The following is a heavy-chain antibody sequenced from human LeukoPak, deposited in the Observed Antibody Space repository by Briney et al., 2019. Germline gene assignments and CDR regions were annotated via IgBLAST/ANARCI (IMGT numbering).Heavy chain of an antibody. J-gene: IGHJ4*02. D-gene: IGHD1-26*01. CDR2: IYYSGST. V-gene: IGHV4-59*12. Sequence: SETLSLTCTVSGGSISSYYWSWIRQPPGKGLEWIGYIYYSGSTNYNPSLKSRVTISVDTSKNQFSLKLSSVTAADTAVYYCAREEGGTKVDYWGQGTLVTVSS. CDR3: AREEGGTKVDY. CDR1: GGSISSYY.